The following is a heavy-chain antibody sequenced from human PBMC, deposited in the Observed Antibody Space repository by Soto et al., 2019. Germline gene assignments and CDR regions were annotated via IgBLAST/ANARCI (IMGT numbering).Heavy chain of an antibody. Sequence: EVQLVESGGGLVQPGRSLRLSCAASGFIFDDYAMNWVRQGPGKGLEWVSGISWNSGSIVYADSVKGRFIISRDNAKNSLYLQMNSLRTEDTALYFCAKDMTTVTTNAVDIWGQVTIVTVSS. CDR1: GFIFDDYA. V-gene: IGHV3-9*01. CDR2: ISWNSGSI. CDR3: AKDMTTVTTNAVDI. J-gene: IGHJ3*02. D-gene: IGHD4-17*01.